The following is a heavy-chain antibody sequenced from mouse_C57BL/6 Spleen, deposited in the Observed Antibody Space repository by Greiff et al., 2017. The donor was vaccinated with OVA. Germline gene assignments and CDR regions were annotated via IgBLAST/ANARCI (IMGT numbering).Heavy chain of an antibody. Sequence: QVQLKQPGAELVKPGASVKLSCKASGYTFTSYWMHWVKQRPGQGLEWIGMIHPNSGSTNYNEKFKSKATLTVDKSSSTAYMQLSSLTSEDSAVYYCATLYYDYDGPWYFDVWGTGTTVTVSS. CDR2: IHPNSGST. CDR1: GYTFTSYW. D-gene: IGHD2-4*01. CDR3: ATLYYDYDGPWYFDV. V-gene: IGHV1-64*01. J-gene: IGHJ1*03.